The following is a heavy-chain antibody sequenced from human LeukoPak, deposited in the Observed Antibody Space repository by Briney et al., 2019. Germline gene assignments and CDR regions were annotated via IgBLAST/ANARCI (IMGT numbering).Heavy chain of an antibody. Sequence: GGSLRLSCIASGFTFSTYAMSWVRQAPGKGLEWVSGISGSGENTHYVDSVKGRFAISRDNSKNTLFLQMNRLRAEDMAVYYCAGRRVLDASFDYWGQGTLVTVSS. V-gene: IGHV3-23*01. CDR1: GFTFSTYA. D-gene: IGHD2-2*01. CDR2: ISGSGENT. CDR3: AGRRVLDASFDY. J-gene: IGHJ4*02.